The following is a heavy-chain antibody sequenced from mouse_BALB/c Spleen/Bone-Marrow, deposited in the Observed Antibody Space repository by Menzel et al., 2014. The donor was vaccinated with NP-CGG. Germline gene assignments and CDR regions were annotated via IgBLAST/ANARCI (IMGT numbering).Heavy chain of an antibody. CDR3: ARQILRGFAY. CDR2: ISSGGGST. CDR1: GFAFSSYD. V-gene: IGHV5-12-1*01. D-gene: IGHD1-1*01. Sequence: EVKVVESGGGLVKPGGSLKLSCAASGFAFSSYDMSWVRQTPEKRLEWVAYISSGGGSTYYSDTVKGRFTISRDNAKNTLYLQMSSLKSEDTAMYHCARQILRGFAYWGQGTLVTVSA. J-gene: IGHJ3*01.